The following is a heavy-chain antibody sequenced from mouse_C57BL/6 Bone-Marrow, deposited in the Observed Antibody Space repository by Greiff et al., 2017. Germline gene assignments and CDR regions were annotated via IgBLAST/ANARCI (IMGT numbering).Heavy chain of an antibody. V-gene: IGHV5-4*03. Sequence: EVKLMESGGGLVKPGGSLKLSCAASGFTFSSYAMSWVRQTPEKRLEWVATISDGGSYTYYPDNVKGRFTISRDNAKNNLYLQMSHLKSEDTAMYYCARHYGSSFAYWGQGTLVTVSA. CDR3: ARHYGSSFAY. J-gene: IGHJ3*01. CDR2: ISDGGSYT. CDR1: GFTFSSYA. D-gene: IGHD1-3*01.